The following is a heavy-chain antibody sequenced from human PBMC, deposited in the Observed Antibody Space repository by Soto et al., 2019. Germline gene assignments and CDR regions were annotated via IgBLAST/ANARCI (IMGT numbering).Heavy chain of an antibody. J-gene: IGHJ6*03. Sequence: GASVKVCCKASGYTFTSYGISWVRQAPGQGLEWMGWISAYNGNTNYAQKLQGRVTMTTDTSTSTAYMELRSLRSDDTAVYYCARVPITMVRGDPYYYYMDVWGKGTTVTVSS. CDR3: ARVPITMVRGDPYYYYMDV. D-gene: IGHD3-10*01. V-gene: IGHV1-18*01. CDR1: GYTFTSYG. CDR2: ISAYNGNT.